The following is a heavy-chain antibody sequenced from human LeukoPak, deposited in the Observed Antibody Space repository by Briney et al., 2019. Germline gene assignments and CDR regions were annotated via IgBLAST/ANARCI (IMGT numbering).Heavy chain of an antibody. D-gene: IGHD5-12*01. CDR2: IRYDGSNK. Sequence: SGGSLRLSCAASGFTFSSYGMHWVRQAPGKGLEWVAFIRYDGSNKYYADSVKGRFTISRDNSKNALYLQMNSLRAEDTAVYYCAKEASGHISDYIDYWGQGTLVTVSS. J-gene: IGHJ4*02. CDR1: GFTFSSYG. CDR3: AKEASGHISDYIDY. V-gene: IGHV3-30*02.